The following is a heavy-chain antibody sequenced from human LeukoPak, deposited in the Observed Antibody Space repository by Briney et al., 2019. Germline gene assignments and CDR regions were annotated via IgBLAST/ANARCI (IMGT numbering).Heavy chain of an antibody. CDR1: GYTFTSYG. Sequence: GASVKVSCKASGYTFTSYGISWVRQAPGQGLEWMGWISAYNGNTNYAQKLQGRVTMTTDTSKSTAYMELRSLRSDDTAVYYCARGAYYDILTPGPWFDPWGQGTLVTVSS. CDR2: ISAYNGNT. V-gene: IGHV1-18*01. J-gene: IGHJ5*02. D-gene: IGHD3-9*01. CDR3: ARGAYYDILTPGPWFDP.